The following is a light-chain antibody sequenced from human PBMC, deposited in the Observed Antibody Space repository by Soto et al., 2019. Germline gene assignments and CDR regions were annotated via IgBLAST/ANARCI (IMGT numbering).Light chain of an antibody. Sequence: VMTQSPATLSVSPGGRATLSCRASEDVGNKLAWYEQKPGQAPRLLIYDSFTRATAIPARFSGSGSGREFTLTISSLKAGDVAVYHCQKYIGWPLTCGGGTKLEIK. CDR3: QKYIGWPLT. V-gene: IGKV3-15*01. J-gene: IGKJ4*01. CDR2: DSF. CDR1: EDVGNK.